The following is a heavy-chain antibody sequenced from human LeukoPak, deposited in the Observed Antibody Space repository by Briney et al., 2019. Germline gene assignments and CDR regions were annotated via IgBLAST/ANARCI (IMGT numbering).Heavy chain of an antibody. CDR2: IRSKAYGGTT. V-gene: IGHV3-49*04. D-gene: IGHD5-12*01. CDR3: TKIVDTIYYYYYYGMDV. J-gene: IGHJ6*02. Sequence: GGSLRLSCTASGFTFGDYAMSWVRQAPGKGLEWVGFIRSKAYGGTTEYAASVKGRFTISRDDSKSIAYLQMNSLKTEDTAVYYCTKIVDTIYYYYYYGMDVWGQGTTVTVSS. CDR1: GFTFGDYA.